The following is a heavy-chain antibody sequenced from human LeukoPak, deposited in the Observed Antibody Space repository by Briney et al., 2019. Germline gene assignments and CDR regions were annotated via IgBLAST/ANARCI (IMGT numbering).Heavy chain of an antibody. J-gene: IGHJ4*02. CDR2: INHSGST. V-gene: IGHV4-34*01. Sequence: ASETLSLTCAVYGGSFSGYYWSWIRQPPGKGLEWIGEINHSGSTNYNPSLKSRVTISVDTSKNQFSLKLSSVTAADTAVYYCARGTVATFWGQGTLVTVSS. CDR1: GGSFSGYY. CDR3: ARGTVATF. D-gene: IGHD5-12*01.